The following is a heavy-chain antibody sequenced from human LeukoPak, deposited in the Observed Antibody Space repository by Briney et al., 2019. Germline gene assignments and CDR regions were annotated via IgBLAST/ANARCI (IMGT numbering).Heavy chain of an antibody. CDR1: GGTFSSYA. Sequence: SVKVSCTASGGTFSSYAISWVRQAPGQGLEWMGGIIPIFGTANYAQRFQGRVTITTDESTSTAYMELSSLRSEDTAVYYCATEVVVAATLQLGYWGQGTLVTVSS. D-gene: IGHD2-15*01. CDR3: ATEVVVAATLQLGY. CDR2: IIPIFGTA. V-gene: IGHV1-69*05. J-gene: IGHJ4*02.